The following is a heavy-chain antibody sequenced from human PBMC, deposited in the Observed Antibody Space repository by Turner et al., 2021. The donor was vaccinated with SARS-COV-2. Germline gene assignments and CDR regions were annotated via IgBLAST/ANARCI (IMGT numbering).Heavy chain of an antibody. CDR2: IYSGGST. CDR1: GVTVSSNY. Sequence: EVQLVETGGGLIQPGGSLSLPCAASGVTVSSNYMTWVRQAPGKGLEWVSVIYSGGSTYYADSVKGRFTISRDNSKNTLYLQMNSLRAEDTAVYYCARDRVDYGMDVWGQGTTVTVSS. J-gene: IGHJ6*02. V-gene: IGHV3-53*02. D-gene: IGHD3-3*01. CDR3: ARDRVDYGMDV.